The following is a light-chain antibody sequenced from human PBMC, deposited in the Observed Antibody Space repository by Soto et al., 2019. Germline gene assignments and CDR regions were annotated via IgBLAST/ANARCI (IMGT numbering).Light chain of an antibody. Sequence: EIVLTQAPAILSLSPGERATLSCRASQSVTTFLAWYQQKPGQAPRLLIYDASDRATGIPARFSGSGSVTDFTLTISNLEPEDFAVYYCQQPINWPLTFGGGTKVEIK. CDR1: QSVTTF. CDR2: DAS. V-gene: IGKV3-11*01. CDR3: QQPINWPLT. J-gene: IGKJ4*01.